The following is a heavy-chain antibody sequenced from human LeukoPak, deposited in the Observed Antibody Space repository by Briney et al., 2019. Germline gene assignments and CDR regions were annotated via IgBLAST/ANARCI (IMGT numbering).Heavy chain of an antibody. CDR1: GFTFSSYA. D-gene: IGHD2-2*01. V-gene: IGHV3-23*01. CDR3: AKRQVPAATGDFDY. J-gene: IGHJ4*02. Sequence: PSGGSLRLSCAASGFTFSSYAMSWVRQAPGKGLEWVSAISGSGGSTYYADSVKGRFTISRDNSKNTLYLQMNSLRAEDTAVYYCAKRQVPAATGDFDYWGQGTLVTVSS. CDR2: ISGSGGST.